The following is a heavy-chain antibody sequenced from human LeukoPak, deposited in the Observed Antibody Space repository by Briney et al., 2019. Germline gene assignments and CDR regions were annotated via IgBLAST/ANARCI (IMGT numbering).Heavy chain of an antibody. D-gene: IGHD5-18*01. CDR3: AKGYNYGPFDY. J-gene: IGHJ4*02. V-gene: IGHV4-31*03. CDR2: IYYSGNT. Sequence: SQTLSLTCTVSGGSISNGGYYWNWIRQHPGKGLEWIGYIYYSGNTYYNPSLKSRVTISVDTSKNQFSLKLSSVTAADTAVYYCAKGYNYGPFDYWGQGTLVTVSS. CDR1: GGSISNGGYY.